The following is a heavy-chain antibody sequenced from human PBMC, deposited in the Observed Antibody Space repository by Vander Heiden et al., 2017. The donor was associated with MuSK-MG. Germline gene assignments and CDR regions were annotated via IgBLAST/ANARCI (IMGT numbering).Heavy chain of an antibody. CDR3: ARSSATYRYAFDI. J-gene: IGHJ3*02. V-gene: IGHV3-7*01. CDR1: GFTFSNDW. CDR2: IKHGGSEM. D-gene: IGHD1-26*01. Sequence: EVLLVQSGGGLVQPGGSLRLSCVGSGFTFSNDWMSWVRQAPGKGLEWVANIKHGGSEMLYVDAVKGRFTISRDDAKNSLFLQMNSLRAEDTAVYYCARSSATYRYAFDIWGQGTMVTVSS.